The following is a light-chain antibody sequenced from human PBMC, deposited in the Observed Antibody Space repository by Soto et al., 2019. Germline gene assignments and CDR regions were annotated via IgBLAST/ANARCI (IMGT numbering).Light chain of an antibody. CDR3: QQADSYPIT. Sequence: DIPMTQSPSSVSVSVGDRVTITCRASLDINRWLAWYQVRPGKPPKLLIAGAFVLQSGVPSRFSCSGYGTDFALTIDNLQPEDLATYYCQQADSYPITFGQGTRLDI. CDR1: LDINRW. J-gene: IGKJ5*01. V-gene: IGKV1-12*01. CDR2: GAF.